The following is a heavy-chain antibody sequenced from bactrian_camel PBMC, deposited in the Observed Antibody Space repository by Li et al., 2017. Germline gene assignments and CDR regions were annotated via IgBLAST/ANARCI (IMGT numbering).Heavy chain of an antibody. CDR2: IDSDGTT. J-gene: IGHJ4*01. CDR1: GYTNNC. CDR3: QAGPCPGYGFRQVWKSTNIYDY. Sequence: HVQLVESGGDSVQAGGSLRLSCALSGYTNNCMAWFRQAPGKEREGVASIDSDGTTRYVDSVKGRFTISKDNAKYTLYLEMDSLEPGDTAMYFCQAGPCPGYGFRQVWKSTNIYDYWGQGTQVTVS. D-gene: IGHD3*01. V-gene: IGHV3S53*01.